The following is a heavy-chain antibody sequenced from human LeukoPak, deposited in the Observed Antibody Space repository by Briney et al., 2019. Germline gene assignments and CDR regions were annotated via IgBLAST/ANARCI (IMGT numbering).Heavy chain of an antibody. V-gene: IGHV1-24*01. CDR1: GYTLTELS. Sequence: VSVKVSCKVSGYTLTELSMHWVRQAPGKGLEWMGGFDPEDGETIYAQKFQGRVTMTRDTSTSTVYMELSSLRSEDTAVYYCARNSYDSSGYGWYFDLWGRGTLVTVSS. CDR3: ARNSYDSSGYGWYFDL. CDR2: FDPEDGET. D-gene: IGHD3-22*01. J-gene: IGHJ2*01.